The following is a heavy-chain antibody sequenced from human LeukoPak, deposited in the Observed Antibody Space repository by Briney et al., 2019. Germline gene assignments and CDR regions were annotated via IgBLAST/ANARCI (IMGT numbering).Heavy chain of an antibody. CDR2: IYYSGST. CDR3: ASWAYCSSTSCSWADY. J-gene: IGHJ4*02. V-gene: IGHV4-31*03. CDR1: GGSISSGGYY. D-gene: IGHD2-2*01. Sequence: SETLSLTCTVSGGSISSGGYYWSWIRQHPGKGLEWIGYIYYSGSTYYNPSLKSRVTISVDTSKNQFPLKLSSVTAADTAVYYCASWAYCSSTSCSWADYWGQGTLVTVSS.